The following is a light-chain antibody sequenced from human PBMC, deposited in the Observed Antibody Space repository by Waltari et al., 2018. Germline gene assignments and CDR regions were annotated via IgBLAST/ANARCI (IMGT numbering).Light chain of an antibody. Sequence: EIVLTQSPGSLSLSPGARATLSCRASQRVSKYLAWYQQKPGQAPRLLIYHASSRATGIPDRFSGSGFGTDFSLTISRLEPEDFAVYYCQKYDSLPATFGQGTKVEIK. V-gene: IGKV3-20*01. CDR1: QRVSKY. CDR3: QKYDSLPAT. CDR2: HAS. J-gene: IGKJ1*01.